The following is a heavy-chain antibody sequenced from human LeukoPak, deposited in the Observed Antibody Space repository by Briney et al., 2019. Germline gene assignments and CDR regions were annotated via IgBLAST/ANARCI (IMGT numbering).Heavy chain of an antibody. CDR2: IDWDDDK. D-gene: IGHD2-2*01. Sequence: SGPALVKPTQTLTLTCTFSGFSLSTSGMCVSWIRQPPGKALEWLARIDWDDDKYYRTSLETRLSISKDASKNQVVLRMTNMDPVDTGTYYCARTRRECSRTNCSLHYYYYNMDVWGKGTTVIVSS. V-gene: IGHV2-70*11. J-gene: IGHJ6*03. CDR1: GFSLSTSGMC. CDR3: ARTRRECSRTNCSLHYYYYNMDV.